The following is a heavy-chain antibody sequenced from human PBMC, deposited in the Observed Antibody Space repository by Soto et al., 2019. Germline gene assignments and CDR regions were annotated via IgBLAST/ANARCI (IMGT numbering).Heavy chain of an antibody. D-gene: IGHD6-19*01. CDR1: GFTFSSYG. CDR2: IWYDGSNK. CDR3: ARASQWLAVDY. V-gene: IGHV3-33*01. J-gene: IGHJ4*02. Sequence: GGSLRLSCAASGFTFSSYGMHWVRQAPGKGLEWVAVIWYDGSNKYYADSVKGRFTISRDNSKNTLYLQMNSLRAEDTAVYYCARASQWLAVDYWGQGTLVTVSS.